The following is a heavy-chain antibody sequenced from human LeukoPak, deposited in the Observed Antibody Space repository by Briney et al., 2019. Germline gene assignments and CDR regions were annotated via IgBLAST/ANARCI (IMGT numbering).Heavy chain of an antibody. V-gene: IGHV3-30-3*01. Sequence: TGGSLRLSCAASGFTFSSYAMHWVRQAPGKGLEWVAVISYDGSNKYYADSVKGRFTISRDNSKNTLYLQMNSLRAEDTAVYYCAKDSSGWPTEYFDYWGQGTLVTVSS. J-gene: IGHJ4*02. D-gene: IGHD6-19*01. CDR3: AKDSSGWPTEYFDY. CDR2: ISYDGSNK. CDR1: GFTFSSYA.